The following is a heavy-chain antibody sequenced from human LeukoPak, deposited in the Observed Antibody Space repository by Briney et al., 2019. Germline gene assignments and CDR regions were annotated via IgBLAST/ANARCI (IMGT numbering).Heavy chain of an antibody. CDR1: GCTFSKYP. V-gene: IGHV1-69*06. D-gene: IGHD2-21*02. CDR2: IIPIFDTA. Sequence: GASVKVSCKASGCTFSKYPINWVRQAPGQGLEWMGGIIPIFDTANYAQKFQGRVTITADKSTSTTYMDLSSLRSEDTAVYYCARGYCGGDCQSFRWFDPWGQGTLVIVSS. CDR3: ARGYCGGDCQSFRWFDP. J-gene: IGHJ5*02.